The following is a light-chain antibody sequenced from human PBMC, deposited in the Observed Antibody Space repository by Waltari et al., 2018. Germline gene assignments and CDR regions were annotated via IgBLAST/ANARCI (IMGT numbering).Light chain of an antibody. CDR1: QNVSNSF. V-gene: IGKV3-20*01. J-gene: IGKJ4*01. CDR2: AAS. CDR3: QQYATSPLT. Sequence: EILLTQSPGTLSLSPGEGATLSCRASQNVSNSFLAWYQQKPGQAPRLLIYAASKRATGIPYRFRGSGSGTDFTVTINRRDPEDFAVYFCQQYATSPLTFGGGTRVDVK.